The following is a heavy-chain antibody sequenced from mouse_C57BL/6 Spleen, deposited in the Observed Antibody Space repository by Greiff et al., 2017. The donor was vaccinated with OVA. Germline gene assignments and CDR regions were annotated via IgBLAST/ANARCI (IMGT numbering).Heavy chain of an antibody. CDR1: GFNIKDYY. D-gene: IGHD2-2*01. J-gene: IGHJ2*01. V-gene: IGHV14-4*01. CDR3: ATGVTTTDYFDY. Sequence: VQLQQSGAELVRPGASVKLSCTASGFNIKDYYMHWVKQRPEQGLEWIGWIDPENGDTEYATKFQGKATITADTSSNTAYLQLSSLTSEDTAVYYCATGVTTTDYFDYWGQGTTLTVSS. CDR2: IDPENGDT.